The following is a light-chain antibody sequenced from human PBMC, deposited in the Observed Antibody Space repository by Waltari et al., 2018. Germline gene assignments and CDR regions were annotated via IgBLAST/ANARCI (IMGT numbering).Light chain of an antibody. CDR2: KDT. Sequence: SYELTQPPSVSVSPGQTARITCPGDALPKKFAFWYQQKSGQAPVVVIYKDTERPAGIPDRISGSSSGTTVTLTISGAQAEDEADYYCQSGDSSGVVVFGGGTKLTVL. J-gene: IGLJ2*01. V-gene: IGLV3-25*03. CDR1: ALPKKF. CDR3: QSGDSSGVVV.